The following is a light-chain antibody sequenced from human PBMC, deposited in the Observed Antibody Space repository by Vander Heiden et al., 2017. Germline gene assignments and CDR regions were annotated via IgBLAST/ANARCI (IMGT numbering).Light chain of an antibody. Sequence: IQMTQSASSLSAAVADRVTITCRASQSISSYVNSYQQKPGKAPTLLIYAASSLQSGVPSRFSGSGSGTDFTLTIRSLQPEDFATYYCQQSYSTPRTFGQGTKVEIK. CDR2: AAS. CDR3: QQSYSTPRT. V-gene: IGKV1-39*01. J-gene: IGKJ1*01. CDR1: QSISSY.